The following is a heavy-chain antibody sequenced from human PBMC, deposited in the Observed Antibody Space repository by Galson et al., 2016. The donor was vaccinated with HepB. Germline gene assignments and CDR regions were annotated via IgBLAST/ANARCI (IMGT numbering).Heavy chain of an antibody. CDR2: VYHSGTT. J-gene: IGHJ4*02. D-gene: IGHD1-26*01. V-gene: IGHV4-4*02. Sequence: LSLTCGVSGASIISRDWWTWVRQPPGKGLEWIGQVYHSGTTNYSPSLKSRATISVDNSKNQFSLMLSSVTAADTAVYYCARQYTGSHLDYWGRGALVTVSS. CDR1: GASIISRDW. CDR3: ARQYTGSHLDY.